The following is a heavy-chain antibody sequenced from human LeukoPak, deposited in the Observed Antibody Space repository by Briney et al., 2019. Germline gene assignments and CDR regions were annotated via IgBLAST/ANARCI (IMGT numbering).Heavy chain of an antibody. CDR3: ARGHWYFDL. J-gene: IGHJ2*01. Sequence: GSLRLSCAASGFTFSSYAMSWVRQAPGKGLEWIGEINHSGSTNYNPSLKSRVTISVDTSKNQFSLKLSSVTAADTAVYYCARGHWYFDLWGRGTLVTVSS. V-gene: IGHV4-34*01. CDR2: INHSGST. CDR1: GFTFSSYA.